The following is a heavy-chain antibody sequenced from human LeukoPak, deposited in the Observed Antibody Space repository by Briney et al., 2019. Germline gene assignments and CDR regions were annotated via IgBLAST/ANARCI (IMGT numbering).Heavy chain of an antibody. CDR1: GYTFTSYY. J-gene: IGHJ4*02. Sequence: ALVKVSCKASGYTFTSYYMHWVRQAPGQGLEWMGWISAYNGNTNYAQKLQGRVTMTTDTSTSTAYMELRSLRSDDTAVYYCARDFPYYYDSSGYFDYWGQGTLVTVSS. CDR3: ARDFPYYYDSSGYFDY. V-gene: IGHV1-18*04. CDR2: ISAYNGNT. D-gene: IGHD3-22*01.